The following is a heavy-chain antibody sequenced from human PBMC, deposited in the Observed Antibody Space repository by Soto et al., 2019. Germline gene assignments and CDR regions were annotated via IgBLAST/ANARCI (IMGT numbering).Heavy chain of an antibody. D-gene: IGHD3-22*01. CDR3: AKDAPGSGWLSDY. J-gene: IGHJ4*02. CDR1: RFTFRIYA. CDR2: ISGNGGT. Sequence: GGSLRLSCAASRFTFRIYAMSWVRQAPGKGLEWVSTISGNGGTSYADFVRGRFTISRDNSKNTLYLQMNSLRAEDTAVYYCAKDAPGSGWLSDYWGQGTRVTVSS. V-gene: IGHV3-23*01.